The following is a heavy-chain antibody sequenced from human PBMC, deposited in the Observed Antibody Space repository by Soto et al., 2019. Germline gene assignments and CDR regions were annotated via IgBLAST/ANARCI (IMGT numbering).Heavy chain of an antibody. CDR1: GFTFSSYA. Sequence: QVQLVESGGGVVQPGRSLRLSCAASGFTFSSYAMHWVRQAPGKGLEWVAVISYDGSNKYYADSVKGRFTISRDNSKNTLYLKMNSLRAEDTAVYYCEKGWGYYYDSSGYSSRGYWGQGTLVTVSS. J-gene: IGHJ4*02. V-gene: IGHV3-30-3*01. CDR2: ISYDGSNK. CDR3: EKGWGYYYDSSGYSSRGY. D-gene: IGHD3-22*01.